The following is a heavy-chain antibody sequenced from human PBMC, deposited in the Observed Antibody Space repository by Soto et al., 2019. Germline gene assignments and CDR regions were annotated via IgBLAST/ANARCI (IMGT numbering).Heavy chain of an antibody. D-gene: IGHD6-19*01. CDR3: AKAQTYIAVALPNDY. J-gene: IGHJ4*02. CDR1: GFMFKSHA. CDR2: ISGGGSST. V-gene: IGHV3-23*01. Sequence: GGSLRLACAASGFMFKSHAMTWVRQAPGKGLEWVSAISGGGSSTYYADSVKGRFTISRDNSKNTLYLQMNNLTAEDTAVYFCAKAQTYIAVALPNDYWGQGTLVTVSS.